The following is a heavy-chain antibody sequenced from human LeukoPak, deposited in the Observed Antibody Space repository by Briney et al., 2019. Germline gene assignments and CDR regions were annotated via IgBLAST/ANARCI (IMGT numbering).Heavy chain of an antibody. V-gene: IGHV3-49*03. D-gene: IGHD1-1*01. Sequence: GGSLRLSCTASGFTFGDYAMSWIRQAPGKGLEWVGFIRSKAYGETADYAASVKGRFTISRDDSKAIAYLQVNSLKTEDTAVYHCTRDRGAYNLYDYWGQGTLVTVSS. CDR2: IRSKAYGETA. CDR3: TRDRGAYNLYDY. CDR1: GFTFGDYA. J-gene: IGHJ4*02.